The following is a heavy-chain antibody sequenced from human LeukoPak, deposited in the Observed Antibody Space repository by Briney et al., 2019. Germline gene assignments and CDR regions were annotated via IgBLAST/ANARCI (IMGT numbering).Heavy chain of an antibody. Sequence: GGSLRLSCAASGFTFSSYAMSWVRQAPGKGLEWVSAISGSGGSTYYADSVKGRFTISRDNSKNTLYLQMNSLRAEDTAVYYCAKAGDYSSSWEEAFDIWGQGTMVTVSS. J-gene: IGHJ3*02. D-gene: IGHD6-13*01. V-gene: IGHV3-23*01. CDR2: ISGSGGST. CDR1: GFTFSSYA. CDR3: AKAGDYSSSWEEAFDI.